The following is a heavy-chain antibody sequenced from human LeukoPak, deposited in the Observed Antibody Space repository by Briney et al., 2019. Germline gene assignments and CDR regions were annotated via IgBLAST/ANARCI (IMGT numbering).Heavy chain of an antibody. Sequence: SVKVSCKASGGTFSSYAISWVQQAPGQGLEWMGRIIPIFGTANYAQKFQGRVTITTDESTSTAYMELSSLRSEDTAVYYCAKQRYSYGQYYFDYWGQGTLVTVSS. D-gene: IGHD5-18*01. J-gene: IGHJ4*02. V-gene: IGHV1-69*05. CDR2: IIPIFGTA. CDR3: AKQRYSYGQYYFDY. CDR1: GGTFSSYA.